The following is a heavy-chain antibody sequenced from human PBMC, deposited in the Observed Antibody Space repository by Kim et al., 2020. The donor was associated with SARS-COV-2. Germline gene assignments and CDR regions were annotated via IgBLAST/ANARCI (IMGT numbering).Heavy chain of an antibody. CDR1: GFTLSLYN. J-gene: IGHJ3*02. D-gene: IGHD2-15*01. CDR3: VRENYWAFDI. V-gene: IGHV3-48*04. Sequence: GGSLRLSCATSGFTLSLYNMNWVRQSPGKGLEWISYISGSGSSTKHADSVRGRFTISRDNAKNSLFLQMNGLRAEDTAVYYCVRENYWAFDIWGQGTMVPVPP. CDR2: ISGSGSST.